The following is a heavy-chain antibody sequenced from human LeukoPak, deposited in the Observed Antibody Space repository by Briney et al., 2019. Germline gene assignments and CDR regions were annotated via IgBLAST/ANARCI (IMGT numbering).Heavy chain of an antibody. CDR2: ISAYNGNT. V-gene: IGHV1-18*01. CDR1: GYTFTSYG. Sequence: ASVKVSCKASGYTFTSYGISWVRQAPGQGLEWMGWISAYNGNTNYAQKFQGRVTMTRNTSISTAYMELSSLRSEDTAVYYCARGYYYDSSGYYWNWFDPWGQGTLVTVSS. D-gene: IGHD3-22*01. CDR3: ARGYYYDSSGYYWNWFDP. J-gene: IGHJ5*02.